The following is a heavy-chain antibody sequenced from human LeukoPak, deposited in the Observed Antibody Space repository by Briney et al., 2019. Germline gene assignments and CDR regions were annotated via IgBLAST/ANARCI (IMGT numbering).Heavy chain of an antibody. CDR3: ARLHAGVRGGTTQYFDY. CDR1: GYTFPNYW. Sequence: GESLKISCKTSGYTFPNYWIGWVRQMPGKGLEWMGIIYPGDSDTTYSPPFQGQVTISADKSVSTAYLQWSSLKASDTAMYYCARLHAGVRGGTTQYFDYWGQGTLVTVSS. J-gene: IGHJ4*02. CDR2: IYPGDSDT. V-gene: IGHV5-51*01. D-gene: IGHD3-10*01.